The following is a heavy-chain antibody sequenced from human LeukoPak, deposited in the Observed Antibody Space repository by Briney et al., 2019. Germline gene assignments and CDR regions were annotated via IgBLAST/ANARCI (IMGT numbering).Heavy chain of an antibody. CDR3: AANILTGYSTYYYYYMDV. D-gene: IGHD3-9*01. CDR2: INPNSGGT. V-gene: IGHV1-2*02. Sequence: ASVKVSCKASGYTFTGYYMHWVRQAPGQGLEWMGWINPNSGGTNYAQKFQGRVTMTRDTSISTAYMELSRLRSDDTAVYYCAANILTGYSTYYYYYMDVWGKGTTVTISS. J-gene: IGHJ6*03. CDR1: GYTFTGYY.